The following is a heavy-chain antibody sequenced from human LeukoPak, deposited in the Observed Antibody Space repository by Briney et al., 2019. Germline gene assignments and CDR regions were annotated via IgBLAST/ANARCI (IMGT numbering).Heavy chain of an antibody. Sequence: SSETLSLTCAVYGGSFSGYYWSWIRQPPGKGLEWIGEINHSGSTNYNPSLKSRVTISVDTSKNQFSLKLSSVTAADTAVYYCAKDGGNYYDTGGNYLMRSYMDVWGKGTTVIVSS. CDR1: GGSFSGYY. CDR3: AKDGGNYYDTGGNYLMRSYMDV. D-gene: IGHD3-22*01. J-gene: IGHJ6*03. V-gene: IGHV4-34*01. CDR2: INHSGST.